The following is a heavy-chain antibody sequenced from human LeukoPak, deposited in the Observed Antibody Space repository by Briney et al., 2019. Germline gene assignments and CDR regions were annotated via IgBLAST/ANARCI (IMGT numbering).Heavy chain of an antibody. J-gene: IGHJ5*02. CDR3: AKDGQITMIVVVISLFLSA. Sequence: GGSLRLSCAASGFTFSSYSMNWVRQAPGKGLEWVSAISGSGGSTYYADSVKGRFTISRDNSKNTLYLQMNSLRAEDTAVYYCAKDGQITMIVVVISLFLSAWGQGTLVTVSS. D-gene: IGHD3-22*01. CDR1: GFTFSSYS. CDR2: ISGSGGST. V-gene: IGHV3-23*01.